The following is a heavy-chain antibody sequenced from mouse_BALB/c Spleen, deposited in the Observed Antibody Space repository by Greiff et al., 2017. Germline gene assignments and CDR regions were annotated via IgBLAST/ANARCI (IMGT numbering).Heavy chain of an antibody. D-gene: IGHD2-3*01. CDR1: GYTFTSYY. J-gene: IGHJ3*01. CDR3: TRFYDGYYLAWFAY. Sequence: QVQLQQPGAELVKPGASVKLSCKASGYTFTSYYMYWVKQRPGQGLEWIGGINPSNGGTNFNETFKSKATLTVDKSSSTAYMQLSSLTSEDSAVYYCTRFYDGYYLAWFAYWGQGTLVTVSA. V-gene: IGHV1S81*02. CDR2: INPSNGGT.